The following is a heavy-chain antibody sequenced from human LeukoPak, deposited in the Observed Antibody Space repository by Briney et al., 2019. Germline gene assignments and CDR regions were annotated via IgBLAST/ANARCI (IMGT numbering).Heavy chain of an antibody. CDR3: AREDYGSGSSLDY. V-gene: IGHV4-39*07. CDR1: GGSISSYY. CDR2: IYYSGST. D-gene: IGHD3-10*01. J-gene: IGHJ4*02. Sequence: SETLSLTCTVSGGSISSYYWGWIRQPPGKGVEWIGSIYYSGSTYYNPSLKSRVTISVDTSKNQFSLKLSSVTAADTAVYYCAREDYGSGSSLDYWGQGTLVTVSS.